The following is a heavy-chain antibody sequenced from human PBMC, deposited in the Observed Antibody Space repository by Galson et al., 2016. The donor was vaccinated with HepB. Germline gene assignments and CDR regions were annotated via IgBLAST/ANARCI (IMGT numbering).Heavy chain of an antibody. CDR2: ISSTSHST. D-gene: IGHD3-3*01. CDR1: GFTFSDAW. CDR3: AKGWSGPDS. J-gene: IGHJ4*02. Sequence: SLRLSCAASGFTFSDAWMSWVRQAPGQGLEWVSAISSTSHSTYYADSVKGRFTISRDNAKNTLFLQMDSLKIDDTAVYYCAKGWSGPDSWGQGTLVTVSS. V-gene: IGHV3-23*01.